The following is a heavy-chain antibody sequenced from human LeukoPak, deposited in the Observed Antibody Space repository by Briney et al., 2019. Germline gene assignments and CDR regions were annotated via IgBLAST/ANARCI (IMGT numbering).Heavy chain of an antibody. D-gene: IGHD6-19*01. CDR2: INPSGGST. CDR3: AADRYSSGWYTGNWFDP. V-gene: IGHV1-46*01. CDR1: GYTFTSYY. J-gene: IGHJ5*02. Sequence: ASVKVSCKASGYTFTSYYMHWVRQAPGQGLEWMGIINPSGGSTSYAQKFQGRVTMTGDTSTSIVYMELSSLRSEDTAVYYCAADRYSSGWYTGNWFDPWGQGTLVTVSS.